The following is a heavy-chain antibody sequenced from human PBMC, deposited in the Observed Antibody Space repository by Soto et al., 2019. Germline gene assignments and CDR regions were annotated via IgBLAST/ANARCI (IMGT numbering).Heavy chain of an antibody. CDR1: GGTFSSYA. Sequence: SVKVSCKASGGTFSSYAISWVRQAPGQGLEWMGGIIPIFGTANYAQKFQGRVTITADESTSTAYMELSSLRSEDTAVYYCARAGEFRMTTEYYFDYWGQGTLVTVSS. CDR3: ARAGEFRMTTEYYFDY. CDR2: IIPIFGTA. J-gene: IGHJ4*02. D-gene: IGHD4-17*01. V-gene: IGHV1-69*13.